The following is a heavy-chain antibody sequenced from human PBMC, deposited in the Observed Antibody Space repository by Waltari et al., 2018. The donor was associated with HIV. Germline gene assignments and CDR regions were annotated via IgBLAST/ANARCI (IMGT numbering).Heavy chain of an antibody. CDR3: AHILPGGYNCFDY. Sequence: QITLKQSGPTLVKPTQTLTLNCEFPGFSLNPGGVAVGWIRQPPGKALEWLARIYWDDDKRYSPSLKSRLTITEDASKNQVVLKMTNMDPVDTATYYCAHILPGGYNCFDYWGQGTLVTVSS. J-gene: IGHJ4*02. V-gene: IGHV2-5*02. CDR1: GFSLNPGGVA. CDR2: IYWDDDK. D-gene: IGHD3-9*01.